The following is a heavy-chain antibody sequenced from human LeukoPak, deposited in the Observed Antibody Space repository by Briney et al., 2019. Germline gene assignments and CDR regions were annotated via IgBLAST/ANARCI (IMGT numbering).Heavy chain of an antibody. J-gene: IGHJ4*02. V-gene: IGHV3-7*01. CDR2: IKQDGSDK. CDR3: ARARWQLVPPGGWTEDPFDY. D-gene: IGHD6-13*01. CDR1: GFTFSNYW. Sequence: PGGSLRLSCAASGFTFSNYWMSWVRQAPGKGLEWVANIKQDGSDKNYVDSVKGRFTISRDNAKNSVFLQMNSLRAEDTAVYYCARARWQLVPPGGWTEDPFDYWGQGTLVTVSS.